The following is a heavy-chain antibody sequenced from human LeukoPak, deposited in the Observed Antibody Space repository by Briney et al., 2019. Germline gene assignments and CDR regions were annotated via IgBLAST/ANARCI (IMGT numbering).Heavy chain of an antibody. V-gene: IGHV3-23*01. D-gene: IGHD2-15*01. Sequence: PGGSLRLSSAASGVTFRRYAISWYRQAPGKGLEWVSSICGDNDGTYYADSVKGRFTISRDNSKNTLYLQMNSLRAEDTAVYYCAKGGRGGCASRLAEWGQGTRVTVSS. CDR3: AKGGRGGCASRLAE. CDR2: ICGDNDGT. J-gene: IGHJ4*02. CDR1: GVTFRRYA.